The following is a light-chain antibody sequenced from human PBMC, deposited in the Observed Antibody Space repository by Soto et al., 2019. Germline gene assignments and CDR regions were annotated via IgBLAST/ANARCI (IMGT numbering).Light chain of an antibody. V-gene: IGKV3-15*01. Sequence: EIVITQSPSTLSVSHGEGATLSCRASQGIGDTLAWYQQKPGQTPRLLIYDTSIRAAGVPARFSGSRSGAEFTLTISSLQSEDFAVYYCQHYVTWPLTFGGGTKVDIK. CDR1: QGIGDT. CDR2: DTS. J-gene: IGKJ4*01. CDR3: QHYVTWPLT.